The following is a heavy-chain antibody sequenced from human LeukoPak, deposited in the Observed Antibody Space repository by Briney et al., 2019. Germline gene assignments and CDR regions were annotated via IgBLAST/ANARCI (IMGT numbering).Heavy chain of an antibody. V-gene: IGHV3-66*01. CDR1: GLTVSSQY. Sequence: GGSLRLSCAASGLTVSSQYMSWVRQAPGKGLEWVSVIYTGGGPYYSDSVKGRFTISRDNSKNTVYLQMNSLRAEDTAVYYCAREFFGGRRSGPGSFDYWGQGTPVTVSS. CDR3: AREFFGGRRSGPGSFDY. CDR2: IYTGGGP. J-gene: IGHJ4*02. D-gene: IGHD3-3*01.